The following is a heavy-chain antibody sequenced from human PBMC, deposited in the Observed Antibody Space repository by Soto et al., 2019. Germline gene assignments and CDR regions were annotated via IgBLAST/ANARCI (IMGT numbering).Heavy chain of an antibody. CDR1: GGSISSGGYY. CDR3: ARVIGRRGSCYPDY. J-gene: IGHJ4*02. D-gene: IGHD2-15*01. V-gene: IGHV4-31*03. CDR2: IYYSGSS. Sequence: QVQLQESGPGLVKPSQTLSLTCTVSGGSISSGGYYWSWIRQHPGKGLEWIGYIYYSGSSYYNPSLKSRVTISVATSKNQFSLKLSSVTAADTAVYYCARVIGRRGSCYPDYWGQGTLVTVSS.